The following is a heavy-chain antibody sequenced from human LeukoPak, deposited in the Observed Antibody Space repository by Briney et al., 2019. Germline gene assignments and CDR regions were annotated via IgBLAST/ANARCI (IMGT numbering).Heavy chain of an antibody. CDR3: AKSASRYYFDY. J-gene: IGHJ4*02. Sequence: GGSLRLSCAASGFTFSNYALSWVRQAPGKGLEWVSIISGSAGSTYYADSVRGRFTISRNNSKNTLYLQMNSLRAEDTAVYYSAKSASRYYFDYWGQGTLVSVSS. CDR1: GFTFSNYA. V-gene: IGHV3-23*01. CDR2: ISGSAGST.